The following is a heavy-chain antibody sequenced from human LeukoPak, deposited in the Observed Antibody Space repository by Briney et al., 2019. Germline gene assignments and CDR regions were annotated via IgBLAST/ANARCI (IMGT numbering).Heavy chain of an antibody. CDR1: EYTFTTYY. Sequence: GASVKVSCKASEYTFTTYYIHWVRQAPGQGLEWMGRINPGSGGTNYAQKFQGRVTMTGDTSISTAYMELSRPRSDDTAVYYCARGSGRYYVGYWYFDLWGRGTLVTVSS. D-gene: IGHD3-10*01. V-gene: IGHV1-2*06. CDR2: INPGSGGT. CDR3: ARGSGRYYVGYWYFDL. J-gene: IGHJ2*01.